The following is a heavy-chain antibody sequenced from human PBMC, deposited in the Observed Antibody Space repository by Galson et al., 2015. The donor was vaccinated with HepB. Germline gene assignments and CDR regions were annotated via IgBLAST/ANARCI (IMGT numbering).Heavy chain of an antibody. V-gene: IGHV1-69*04. CDR2: IIPILGIA. CDR3: ARTVYLDGYNLPYYYYGMDV. Sequence: SVKVSCKASGGTFSSYAISWVRQAPGQGLEWMGRIIPILGIANYAQKFQGRVTITADKSTSTAYMELSSLRSEDTAVYYCARTVYLDGYNLPYYYYGMDVWGQGTTVTVSS. CDR1: GGTFSSYA. D-gene: IGHD5-24*01. J-gene: IGHJ6*02.